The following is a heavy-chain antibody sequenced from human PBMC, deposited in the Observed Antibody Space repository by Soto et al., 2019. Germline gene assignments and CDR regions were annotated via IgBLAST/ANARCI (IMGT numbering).Heavy chain of an antibody. CDR3: ARAGQYYDASGYAD. V-gene: IGHV1-18*01. CDR2: ISVYNGNT. CDR1: GYSFATSG. Sequence: QVKLVQSETEVKKPGASIKVSCKASGYSFATSGMTWVRQAPGQGLEWMGWISVYNGNTNYDQKRQDRVTMTTDTSTNTAYLEVRNLRSDDTAVYYCARAGQYYDASGYADWGQGTLVTVSS. J-gene: IGHJ4*02. D-gene: IGHD3-22*01.